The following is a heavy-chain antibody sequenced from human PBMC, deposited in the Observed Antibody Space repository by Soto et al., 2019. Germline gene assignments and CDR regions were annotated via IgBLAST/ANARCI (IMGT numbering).Heavy chain of an antibody. J-gene: IGHJ5*02. Sequence: SETLSLTCAVYGGSFSGYYWSWIRQPPGKGLEWIGEINHSGSTNYNPSLKSRVTISVDTSKNQFSLKLSSVTAADTAVYYCARGGYIVVVPDARNWFDTWGQGTLVTVSS. CDR3: ARGGYIVVVPDARNWFDT. D-gene: IGHD2-2*01. CDR1: GGSFSGYY. V-gene: IGHV4-34*01. CDR2: INHSGST.